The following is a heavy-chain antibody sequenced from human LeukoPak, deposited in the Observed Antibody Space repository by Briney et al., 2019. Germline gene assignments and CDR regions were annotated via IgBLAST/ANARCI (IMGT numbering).Heavy chain of an antibody. D-gene: IGHD6-19*01. J-gene: IGHJ4*02. V-gene: IGHV3-23*01. Sequence: GGSLRLSCAASGFTFSSYAMSWVRQAPGKGLEWVSAISGSGGSTYYADPVKGRFTISRDNSKNTLYLQMNSLRADDTAVYYCARDHPHSSGWYHGDWGQGTLVTVSS. CDR2: ISGSGGST. CDR1: GFTFSSYA. CDR3: ARDHPHSSGWYHGD.